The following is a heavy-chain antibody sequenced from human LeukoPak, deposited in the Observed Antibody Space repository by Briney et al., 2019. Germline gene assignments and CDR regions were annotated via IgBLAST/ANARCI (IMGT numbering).Heavy chain of an antibody. CDR3: ARRHIAYGDYSDAFDI. CDR2: IYYSGST. Sequence: SETLSLTCTVSGGSISSSSYYWGWIRQPPGKGLEWIGSIYYSGSTYYNPSLKSRVTISVDTSKNQFSLKLSSVTAADTAVYYRARRHIAYGDYSDAFDIWGQGTMVTVSS. CDR1: GGSISSSSYY. J-gene: IGHJ3*02. V-gene: IGHV4-39*01. D-gene: IGHD4-17*01.